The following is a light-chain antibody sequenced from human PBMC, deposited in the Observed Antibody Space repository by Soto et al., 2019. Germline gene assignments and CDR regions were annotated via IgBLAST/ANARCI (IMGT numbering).Light chain of an antibody. CDR2: DAS. J-gene: IGKJ2*01. CDR3: QQYIDWPPYT. CDR1: QRVSSN. Sequence: IVMTQSPATLSVSPGERATLSCRASQRVSSNVAWYQQKPGQAPRLLIYDASNRATGIPARFSGSGSGTDFTLTISSLQSEDFAVYYCQQYIDWPPYTFGQGTKVDIK. V-gene: IGKV3D-15*01.